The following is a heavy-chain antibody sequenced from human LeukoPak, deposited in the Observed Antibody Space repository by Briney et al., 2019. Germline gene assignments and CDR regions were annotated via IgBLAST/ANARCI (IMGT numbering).Heavy chain of an antibody. CDR1: GFTFSSYA. CDR3: AKEVSSWYYYYYYMDV. Sequence: GGPLRLSCAASGFTFSSYAMSGVRQAPGKGLEGVAVIWYDGSNKYYADSVKGRFTISRDNSKNTLYLQMNSLRAEDTAVYYCAKEVSSWYYYYYYMDVWGKGTTVTVSS. V-gene: IGHV3-33*06. D-gene: IGHD6-13*01. CDR2: IWYDGSNK. J-gene: IGHJ6*03.